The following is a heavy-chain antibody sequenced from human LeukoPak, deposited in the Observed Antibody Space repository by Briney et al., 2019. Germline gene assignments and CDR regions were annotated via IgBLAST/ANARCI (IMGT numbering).Heavy chain of an antibody. D-gene: IGHD5-12*01. CDR2: ISPDGSST. CDR1: RLAFSSNW. Sequence: AGSLRLSCAASRLAFSSNWMHWVHQAPGKGLLWVSRISPDGSSTNYADSVKGRFTISRDNAKNTLYLQMNSLRAEDTAVYYCTRSVGGSGDYWGQGTLVTVSS. V-gene: IGHV3-74*01. CDR3: TRSVGGSGDY. J-gene: IGHJ4*02.